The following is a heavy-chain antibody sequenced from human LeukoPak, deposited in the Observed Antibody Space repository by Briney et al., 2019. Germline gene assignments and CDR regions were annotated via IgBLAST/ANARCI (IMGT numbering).Heavy chain of an antibody. CDR1: GFTFSNNW. CDR3: IKDAGTA. D-gene: IGHD2-8*02. Sequence: GGSLRLSCAASGFTFSNNWMSWVRQAPGKGLECVANIKKDGSEKYYINSVKGRFTISRDNAKNSVYLQMNSLRAEDTALYYCIKDAGTAWGQGTLVTVSS. CDR2: IKKDGSEK. V-gene: IGHV3-7*01. J-gene: IGHJ5*02.